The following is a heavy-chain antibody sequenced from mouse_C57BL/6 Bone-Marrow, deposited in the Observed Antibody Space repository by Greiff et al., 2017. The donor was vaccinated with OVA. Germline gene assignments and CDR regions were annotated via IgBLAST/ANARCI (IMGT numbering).Heavy chain of an antibody. V-gene: IGHV1-19*01. D-gene: IGHD3-1*01. CDR1: GYTFTDYY. J-gene: IGHJ4*01. CDR2: INPYNGGT. CDR3: ARSGRYYAMDY. Sequence: EVQLQQSGPVLVKPGASVKMSCKASGYTFTDYYMNWVKQSPGKSLEWIGVINPYNGGTSYNQKFKGKATLTVDKSSSTAYMELNSLTSEDSAVYYCARSGRYYAMDYWGQGTSVTVSS.